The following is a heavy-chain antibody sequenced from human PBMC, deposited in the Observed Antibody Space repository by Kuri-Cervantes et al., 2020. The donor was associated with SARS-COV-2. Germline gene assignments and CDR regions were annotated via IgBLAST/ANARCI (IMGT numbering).Heavy chain of an antibody. J-gene: IGHJ4*02. D-gene: IGHD2-21*01. CDR2: IWYDGSNK. CDR3: AKDRVGVQDF. CDR1: GFSFSDSG. Sequence: GESLKISCAASGFSFSDSGMHWVRLAPGKGLEWVAIIWYDGSNKYYADSVKGRFTISRDNSQNTLYLHMKSLRSEDTAMYYCAKDRVGVQDFWGQGTLVTVSS. V-gene: IGHV3-30*02.